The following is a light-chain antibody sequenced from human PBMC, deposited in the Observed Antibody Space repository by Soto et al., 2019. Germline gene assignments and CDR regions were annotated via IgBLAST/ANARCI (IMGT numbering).Light chain of an antibody. J-gene: IGKJ4*02. CDR2: GTS. CDR3: PTYGASPLT. CDR1: QPITTSS. Sequence: EIVLTQSLGTLCLSPGERGTLSCRAGQPITTSSLAWYQERPRQAPMLLIFGTSLSASGTPERFSGSGSGTDFTLTITELAPEDFAVYYCPTYGASPLTFGGGTRLEIK. V-gene: IGKV3-20*01.